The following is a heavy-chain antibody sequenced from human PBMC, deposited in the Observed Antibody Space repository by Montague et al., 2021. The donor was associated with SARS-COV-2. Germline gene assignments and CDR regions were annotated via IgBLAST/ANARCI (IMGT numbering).Heavy chain of an antibody. CDR1: GGSISDNNW. V-gene: IGHV4-4*02. CDR3: ARDIWEPEVRSRGWFDP. Sequence: SETLSLTCGVSGGSISDNNWWSWVRPSPETGLEWIGEISLGGHTDYNPSLKSRVTISLDKSKNQFSLKLTSVTAADTAVYYCARDIWEPEVRSRGWFDPWGQGILVTVSS. D-gene: IGHD1-26*01. J-gene: IGHJ5*02. CDR2: ISLGGHT.